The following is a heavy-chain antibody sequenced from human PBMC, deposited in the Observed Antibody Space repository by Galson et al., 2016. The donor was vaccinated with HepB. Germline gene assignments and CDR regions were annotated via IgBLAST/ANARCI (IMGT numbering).Heavy chain of an antibody. CDR3: ARDGPYCSGGSCYVTNDY. CDR2: IKLDGSEK. V-gene: IGHV3-7*01. D-gene: IGHD2-15*01. J-gene: IGHJ4*02. Sequence: SLRLSCAASGFTFSSYWMSWVRQAPGKGLEWVANIKLDGSEKYYVDSVKGRFTISRDNAKNSLYLQMNRLRAEDTAVYYCARDGPYCSGGSCYVTNDYWGQGTLVTVSS. CDR1: GFTFSSYW.